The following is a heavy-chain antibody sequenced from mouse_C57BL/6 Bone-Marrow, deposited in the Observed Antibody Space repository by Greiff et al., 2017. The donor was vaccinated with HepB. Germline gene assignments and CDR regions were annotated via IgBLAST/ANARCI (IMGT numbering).Heavy chain of an antibody. Sequence: QVQLQQSGAELARPGASVKLSCKASGYTFTSYGISWVKQRTGQGLEWIGEIYPRSGNTYYNEKLKGKATLTADKSSSTAYMELRSLTSEDSAVYFCARDPYWGDGGLDYWGQGTTLTVSS. CDR1: GYTFTSYG. CDR3: ARDPYWGDGGLDY. J-gene: IGHJ2*01. D-gene: IGHD4-1*01. CDR2: IYPRSGNT. V-gene: IGHV1-81*01.